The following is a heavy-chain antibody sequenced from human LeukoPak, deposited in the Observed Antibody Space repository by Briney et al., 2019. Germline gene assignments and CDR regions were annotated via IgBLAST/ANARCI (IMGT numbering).Heavy chain of an antibody. CDR1: GYTFSNYA. J-gene: IGHJ4*02. V-gene: IGHV7-4-1*02. D-gene: IGHD3-16*01. CDR2: INIHTGTP. Sequence: ASVKVSCKASGYTFSNYAMNWVRQAPGQGLEWMGWINIHTGTPTYGQGFTGRFVFSLDTSVSTAYVQITSLKTEDTAVYYCASGGGYNLDYWGQGTLVTVSS. CDR3: ASGGGYNLDY.